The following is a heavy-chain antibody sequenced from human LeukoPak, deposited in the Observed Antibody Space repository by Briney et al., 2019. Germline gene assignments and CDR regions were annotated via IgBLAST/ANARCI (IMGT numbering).Heavy chain of an antibody. Sequence: ASVKVSCKASGYTFTAYYMHWVRQAPGQGLEWMGWINPNRGGTSYAQKFQGRVTITRDTSISTAYIELSSLRSDDTAVFYCASNFHSSGYFAFDIWGQGTMVTVSS. CDR1: GYTFTAYY. J-gene: IGHJ3*02. CDR3: ASNFHSSGYFAFDI. CDR2: INPNRGGT. D-gene: IGHD3-22*01. V-gene: IGHV1-2*02.